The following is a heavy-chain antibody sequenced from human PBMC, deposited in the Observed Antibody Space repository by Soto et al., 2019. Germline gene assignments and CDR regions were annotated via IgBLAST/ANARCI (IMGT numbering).Heavy chain of an antibody. CDR2: IFYSGTT. Sequence: QLQLQESGPGLVKPSETLSLTCTVTGGSISRSHNFWGWIRQPPGKGLELIGRIFYSGTTYNSPSLNSPGTLTVATSQNQFSLKLNSVPAAATAVYYCARYYGDYKNYFDYWGQGTLVTVSS. CDR1: GGSISRSHNF. J-gene: IGHJ4*02. D-gene: IGHD4-17*01. CDR3: ARYYGDYKNYFDY. V-gene: IGHV4-39*01.